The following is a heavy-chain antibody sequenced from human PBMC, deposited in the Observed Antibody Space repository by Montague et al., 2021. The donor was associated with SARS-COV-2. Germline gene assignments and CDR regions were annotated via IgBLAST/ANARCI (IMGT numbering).Heavy chain of an antibody. J-gene: IGHJ6*02. D-gene: IGHD2-2*01. CDR3: AKVVAPEVWSITSWFGMDV. V-gene: IGHV3-23*01. CDR2: ISDHCRSA. CDR1: GLTFRTYA. Sequence: SLILSCAASGLTFRTYAMTWVRLAPVKGLEWVAAISDHCRSAYYXDSVGVRFTISRDKSKNALYLQMNSLRAEDTAIYYCAKVVAPEVWSITSWFGMDVWGQGTTVTVSS.